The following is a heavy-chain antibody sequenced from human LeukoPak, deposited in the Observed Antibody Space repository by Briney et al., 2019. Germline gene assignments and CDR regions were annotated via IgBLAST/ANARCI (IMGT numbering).Heavy chain of an antibody. J-gene: IGHJ5*02. Sequence: GASVKVSCKASGYTFTSYGISWVRRAPGQGLEWMGWISAYNGNTNYAQKLQGRVTMTTDTSTSTAYMELRSLRSDDTAVYYCARILYASKTNWFDPWGQGTLVTVSS. D-gene: IGHD2/OR15-2a*01. V-gene: IGHV1-18*01. CDR2: ISAYNGNT. CDR3: ARILYASKTNWFDP. CDR1: GYTFTSYG.